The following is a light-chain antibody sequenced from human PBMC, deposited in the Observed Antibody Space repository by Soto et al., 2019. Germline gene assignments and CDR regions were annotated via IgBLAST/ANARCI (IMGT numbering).Light chain of an antibody. J-gene: IGKJ1*01. CDR3: QQYSRSPRT. CDR1: QSVTSNY. CDR2: GAS. V-gene: IGKV3-20*01. Sequence: EIVLTQSPGTLSLSPGERATPSCRASQSVTSNYLAWYQQKPGQAPRLLIYGASNRATGIPDRFSGSGSETDFTLTISRLEPEDFAVYYCQQYSRSPRTFGQGTKVDIK.